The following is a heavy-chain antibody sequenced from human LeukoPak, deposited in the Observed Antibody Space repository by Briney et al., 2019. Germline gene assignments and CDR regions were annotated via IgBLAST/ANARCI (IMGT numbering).Heavy chain of an antibody. D-gene: IGHD3-3*01. CDR1: GGSISSYY. CDR2: IYYSGST. Sequence: SETLSLTCTVSGGSISSYYWSWIRQPPGKGLEWIGYIYYSGSTNYNPSLKSRVTISVDTSKNQLSLKLSSVTAADTAVYYCAKVGDLRINDFWSGYYPDAEYFQHWGQGTLVTVSS. CDR3: AKVGDLRINDFWSGYYPDAEYFQH. V-gene: IGHV4-59*01. J-gene: IGHJ1*01.